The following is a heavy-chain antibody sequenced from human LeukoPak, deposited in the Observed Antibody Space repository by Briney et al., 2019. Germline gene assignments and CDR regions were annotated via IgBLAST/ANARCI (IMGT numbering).Heavy chain of an antibody. Sequence: GASVKVSCKVSGYTLTELSMHWVRQAPGKGLEWMGWISAYNGNTNYAQKLQGRVTMTTDTSTSTAYMELRSLRSDDTAVYYCARDGINQGDHWGQGTLVTVSS. D-gene: IGHD1-26*01. CDR1: GYTLTELS. CDR3: ARDGINQGDH. V-gene: IGHV1-18*01. CDR2: ISAYNGNT. J-gene: IGHJ4*02.